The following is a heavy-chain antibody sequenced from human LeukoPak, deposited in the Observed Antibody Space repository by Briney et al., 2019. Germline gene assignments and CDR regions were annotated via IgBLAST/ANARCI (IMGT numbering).Heavy chain of an antibody. Sequence: PGGSLRLSCAASGFTFDDYAMHWVRQAPGKGLEWVSGISWNSGSIGYADSVKGRFTISRDNAKNSLYLQMNGLRAEDTALYYCAKGGDSYGPYYFDYWGQGTLVTVSS. D-gene: IGHD5-18*01. V-gene: IGHV3-9*01. CDR3: AKGGDSYGPYYFDY. CDR2: ISWNSGSI. J-gene: IGHJ4*02. CDR1: GFTFDDYA.